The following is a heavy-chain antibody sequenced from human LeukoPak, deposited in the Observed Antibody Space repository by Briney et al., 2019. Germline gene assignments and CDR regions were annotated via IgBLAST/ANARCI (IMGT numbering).Heavy chain of an antibody. Sequence: ASVKVSCKASGYTFTSYGISWVRQAPGQGLEWMGWISAYNGNTNYAQKLQGRVTMTTDTSTSTAYMELRSLRSDDTAVYYCARSYCCGGSCEREGAFGIWGQGTMVTVSS. CDR1: GYTFTSYG. D-gene: IGHD2-15*01. CDR2: ISAYNGNT. V-gene: IGHV1-18*01. CDR3: ARSYCCGGSCEREGAFGI. J-gene: IGHJ3*02.